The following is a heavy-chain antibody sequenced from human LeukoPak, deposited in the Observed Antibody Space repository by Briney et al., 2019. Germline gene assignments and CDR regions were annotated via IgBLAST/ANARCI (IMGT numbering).Heavy chain of an antibody. Sequence: GGSLRLSCAASGFTVSSNYMSWVRQAPGKGLEWVSVIYSGGSTYYADSVKGRFTISRDNSKNTPYLQMNSLRAEDTAVYYCARNRAAAGTGWFDPWGQGTLVTVSS. CDR2: IYSGGST. D-gene: IGHD6-13*01. CDR1: GFTVSSNY. CDR3: ARNRAAAGTGWFDP. J-gene: IGHJ5*02. V-gene: IGHV3-53*01.